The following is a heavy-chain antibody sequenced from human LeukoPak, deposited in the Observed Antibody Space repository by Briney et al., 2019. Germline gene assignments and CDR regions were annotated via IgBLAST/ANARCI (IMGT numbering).Heavy chain of an antibody. CDR1: GFTFTRFW. D-gene: IGHD3-3*01. J-gene: IGHJ5*02. CDR3: ATAPASVDSS. V-gene: IGHV3-7*01. Sequence: QAWGSLRLSCAASGFTFTRFWLTWVRQSPGKGLEWVANINPDGTKTTYVDSVEGRFAISRDNAKNSVFLLMTSLRAEDTAMYYCATAPASVDSSWGQGTLVAVSS. CDR2: INPDGTKT.